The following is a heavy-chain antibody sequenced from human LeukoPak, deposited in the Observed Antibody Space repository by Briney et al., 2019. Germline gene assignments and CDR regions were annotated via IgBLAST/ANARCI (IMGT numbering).Heavy chain of an antibody. Sequence: SETLSLTCTVSGGSISSYYWSWIRQPPGKGLEWIGYIYYSGSTNYNPSLKSRVTILVDTSKNQFSLKLSSVTAADTAVYYCARGDRYCSGGSCLYYFDYWGQGTLVTVSS. CDR3: ARGDRYCSGGSCLYYFDY. CDR2: IYYSGST. D-gene: IGHD2-15*01. V-gene: IGHV4-59*01. J-gene: IGHJ4*02. CDR1: GGSISSYY.